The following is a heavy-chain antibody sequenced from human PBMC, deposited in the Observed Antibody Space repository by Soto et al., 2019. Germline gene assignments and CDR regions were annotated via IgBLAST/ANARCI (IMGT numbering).Heavy chain of an antibody. CDR3: AIPSPPRYCSSTSCYGGAFDI. Sequence: ASVKVSCKASGYTFTSYYMHWVRQAPGQGLEWMGIINPSGGSTSYAQKFQGRVTMTRDTSTSTVYMELSSLRSEDTAVYYCAIPSPPRYCSSTSCYGGAFDIWGQGTMVTVSS. CDR2: INPSGGST. CDR1: GYTFTSYY. D-gene: IGHD2-2*01. J-gene: IGHJ3*02. V-gene: IGHV1-46*03.